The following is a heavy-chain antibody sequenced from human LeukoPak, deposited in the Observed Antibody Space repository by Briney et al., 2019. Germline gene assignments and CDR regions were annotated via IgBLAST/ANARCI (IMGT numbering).Heavy chain of an antibody. CDR3: ARERLYIRALDY. D-gene: IGHD2-15*01. CDR2: INPNSGGT. J-gene: IGHJ4*02. Sequence: ASVKVSCKASGYTFTSYGISWVRQAPGQGLEWMGWINPNSGGTNYAQKFQGRVTMTRDTSISTAYMELSRLRSDDTAVYFCARERLYIRALDYWGQGTLVTVSS. CDR1: GYTFTSYG. V-gene: IGHV1-2*02.